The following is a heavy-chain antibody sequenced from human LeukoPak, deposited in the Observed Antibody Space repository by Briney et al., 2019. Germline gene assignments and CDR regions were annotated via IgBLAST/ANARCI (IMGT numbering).Heavy chain of an antibody. D-gene: IGHD6-19*01. J-gene: IGHJ4*02. V-gene: IGHV3-21*01. CDR1: GFTFSSYS. Sequence: GGSLRLSCAASGFTFSSYSMNWVRQAPGKGLEWVSSISSSSSYIYYADSVKGRFTISRDNAKNSLYLQMNSLRAEDTAVYYCASLASSGWYVDWGQGTLVTVSS. CDR2: ISSSSSYI. CDR3: ASLASSGWYVD.